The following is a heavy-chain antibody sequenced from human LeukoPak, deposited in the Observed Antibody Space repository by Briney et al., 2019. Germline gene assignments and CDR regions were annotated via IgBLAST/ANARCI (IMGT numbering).Heavy chain of an antibody. CDR1: GYTFTGYY. CDR2: ISPSGGST. J-gene: IGHJ4*02. Sequence: GASVKVSCKASGYTFTGYYMHWVRQAPGQGPEWMGVISPSGGSTTYAQKFQGRVTLTRDMSTSTAYMEVRSVRSDDTAVYYCAIRAAVAGWGFDYWGQGTLVTVSS. CDR3: AIRAAVAGWGFDY. V-gene: IGHV1-46*01. D-gene: IGHD6-19*01.